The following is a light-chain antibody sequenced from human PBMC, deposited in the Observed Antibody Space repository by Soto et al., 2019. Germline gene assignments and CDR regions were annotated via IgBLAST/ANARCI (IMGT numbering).Light chain of an antibody. CDR3: QHYNDWPLT. CDR1: QSVSSN. CDR2: GAS. Sequence: ELVMTQPPATLSVSPGERATLFCRASQSVSSNLAWYQQKPGQAPRILIYGASTRATGFPARFTGSGSQTEFSLTINSLQSEDFAVYYCQHYNDWPLTLGGGTKVDI. J-gene: IGKJ4*01. V-gene: IGKV3-15*01.